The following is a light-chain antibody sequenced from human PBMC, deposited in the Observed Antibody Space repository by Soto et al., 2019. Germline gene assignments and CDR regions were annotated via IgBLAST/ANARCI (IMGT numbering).Light chain of an antibody. V-gene: IGKV3-15*01. CDR3: QQYNSWPLT. J-gene: IGKJ4*01. CDR2: DSV. Sequence: EIVMTQSPATLSVSPGERATLSCRASQSVGSDLAWYQQKPGQAPRLVIYDSVTRATGVPTRISGSGSGTEFTLTISSLQSEDFAVDYCQQYNSWPLTFGGGTKVDIK. CDR1: QSVGSD.